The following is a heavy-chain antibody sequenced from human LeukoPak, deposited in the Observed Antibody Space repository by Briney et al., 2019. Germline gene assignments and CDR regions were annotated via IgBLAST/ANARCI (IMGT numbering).Heavy chain of an antibody. D-gene: IGHD2-2*01. CDR2: INPNSGGT. V-gene: IGHV1-2*02. CDR3: ARTKPPCTSCLLLDY. J-gene: IGHJ4*02. CDR1: GYTFTGYY. Sequence: GASVKVSCKASGYTFTGYYIHWLRRAPGQGHEWMGWINPNSGGTNYAPKFEGLVTMSSDTSITTAYMELNRLISDDTAVYYCARTKPPCTSCLLLDYWGQGTLVTVSS.